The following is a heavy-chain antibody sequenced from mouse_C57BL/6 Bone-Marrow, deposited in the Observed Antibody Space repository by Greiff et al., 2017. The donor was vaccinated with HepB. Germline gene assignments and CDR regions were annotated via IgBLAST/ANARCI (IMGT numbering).Heavy chain of an antibody. J-gene: IGHJ2*01. D-gene: IGHD4-1*01. CDR2: IRNKANGYTT. V-gene: IGHV7-3*01. CDR1: GFTFTDYY. CDR3: ARYTGTRGFDY. Sequence: VQLKESGGGLVQPGGSLSLSCAASGFTFTDYYMSWVRQPPGKALEWLGFIRNKANGYTTEYSASVKGRFTISRDNSQSILYLQMNALRAEDSATYYCARYTGTRGFDYWGQGTTLTVSS.